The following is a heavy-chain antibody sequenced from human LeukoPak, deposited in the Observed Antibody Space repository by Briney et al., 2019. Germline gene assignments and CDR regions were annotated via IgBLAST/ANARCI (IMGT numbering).Heavy chain of an antibody. D-gene: IGHD3-10*01. Sequence: PSETLSLTCTVSGGSISSYYWSWIRQPAGKGLEWIGRIYTSGSTNYNPSLKSRVTISVDTSKNQFSLKLSSVTAADTAVYYCARGRPKYYYGSAPSNYFDYWGQGTLVTVSS. CDR2: IYTSGST. CDR1: GGSISSYY. V-gene: IGHV4-4*07. CDR3: ARGRPKYYYGSAPSNYFDY. J-gene: IGHJ4*02.